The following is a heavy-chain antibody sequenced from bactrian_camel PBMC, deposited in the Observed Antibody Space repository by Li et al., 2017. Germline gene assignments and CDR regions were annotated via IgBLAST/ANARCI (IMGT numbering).Heavy chain of an antibody. CDR2: IDNSGGT. J-gene: IGHJ4*01. V-gene: IGHV3-2*01. CDR3: PQIAPTTIPTMKGLIT. D-gene: IGHD4*01. CDR1: GSRYSSLC. Sequence: QVQLVESGGGSVQAGGSLRLSCAASGSRYSSLCMGWFRQAPGKEREGIASIDNSGGTTYADSMKGRFTISRDNAKNTLYLQMNSLKTEDTACITAPQIAPTTIPTMKGLITGARGPRSPSP.